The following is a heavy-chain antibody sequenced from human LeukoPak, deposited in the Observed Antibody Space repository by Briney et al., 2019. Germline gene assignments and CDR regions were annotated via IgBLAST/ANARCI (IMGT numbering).Heavy chain of an antibody. V-gene: IGHV3-23*01. J-gene: IGHJ4*02. CDR3: AKDGDGYNYRWDPHTLFDH. Sequence: PGGSLRLSCAASGFTFSSYAMSWVRQAPGKGLEWVSAISGSGGSTYYADSVKGRFTISRDNSKNTLYLQMNSLRAEDTAVYYCAKDGDGYNYRWDPHTLFDHWGQGTLVTVSS. CDR2: ISGSGGST. D-gene: IGHD5-24*01. CDR1: GFTFSSYA.